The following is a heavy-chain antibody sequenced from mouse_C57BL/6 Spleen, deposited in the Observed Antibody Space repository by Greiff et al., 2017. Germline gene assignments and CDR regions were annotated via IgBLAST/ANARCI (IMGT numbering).Heavy chain of an antibody. Sequence: EVQLQQSGPELVKPGASVKISCKASGYTFTDYYMNWVKQSHGKSLEWIGDINPNNGGTSYNQKFKGKATLTVDTSSSTAYMALRSLTSEDSAVYYCARADSNYAFSWFAYWGQGTLVTVAA. D-gene: IGHD2-5*01. CDR1: GYTFTDYY. V-gene: IGHV1-26*01. J-gene: IGHJ3*01. CDR3: ARADSNYAFSWFAY. CDR2: INPNNGGT.